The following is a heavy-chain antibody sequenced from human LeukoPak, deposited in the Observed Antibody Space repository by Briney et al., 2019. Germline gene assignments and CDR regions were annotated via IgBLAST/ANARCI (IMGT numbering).Heavy chain of an antibody. CDR3: VRRDTGWNYFDY. CDR1: GGSINSHY. J-gene: IGHJ4*02. D-gene: IGHD6-19*01. CDR2: IYYTGKI. Sequence: SETLSLTCAVSGGSINSHYWGWIRQPPGNGLQWIGDIYYTGKINYNPSLKSRVTITLDTSKDHLSLNLTSVLAADTAIYYCVRRDTGWNYFDYWGQGILVTVSS. V-gene: IGHV4-59*08.